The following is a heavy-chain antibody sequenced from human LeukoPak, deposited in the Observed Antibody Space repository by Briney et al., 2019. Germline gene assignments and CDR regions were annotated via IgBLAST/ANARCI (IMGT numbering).Heavy chain of an antibody. D-gene: IGHD5-12*01. CDR2: INHSGSI. J-gene: IGHJ4*02. CDR1: GGSFSGYY. V-gene: IGHV4-34*01. Sequence: SETLSLTCAVYGGSFSGYYWSWIRQPPGKGLEWIGEINHSGSINYNPSLKSRVAISVDTSKNQFSLKLSSVTAADTAVYYCAIGRSWLWRNFDYWGQGTLVTVSS. CDR3: AIGRSWLWRNFDY.